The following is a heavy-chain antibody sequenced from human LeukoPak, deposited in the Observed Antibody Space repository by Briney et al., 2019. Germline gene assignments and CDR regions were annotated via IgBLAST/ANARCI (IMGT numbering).Heavy chain of an antibody. CDR1: GYTLTELS. J-gene: IGHJ5*02. CDR2: FDPEDGET. Sequence: ASVNVSCKVSGYTLTELSMHWVRQAPGKGLEWMGGFDPEDGETIYAQKFQGRVTMTEDTSTDTAYMELSSLRSEDTAVYYCATARVGSSSWYNWFDPWGQGTLVTVSS. V-gene: IGHV1-24*01. D-gene: IGHD6-13*01. CDR3: ATARVGSSSWYNWFDP.